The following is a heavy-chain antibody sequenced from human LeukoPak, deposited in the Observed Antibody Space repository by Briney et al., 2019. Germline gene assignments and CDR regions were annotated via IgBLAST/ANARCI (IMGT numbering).Heavy chain of an antibody. Sequence: SVKVSCEASGGTFSSYAISWVRQAPGQGLEWMGGIIPIFGTANYAQKFQGRVTITADESTSTAYMELSSLRSEDTAVYYCAREPPVYCSSTSCYNDPFDPWGQGTLVTVSS. V-gene: IGHV1-69*01. CDR2: IIPIFGTA. D-gene: IGHD2-2*02. J-gene: IGHJ5*02. CDR1: GGTFSSYA. CDR3: AREPPVYCSSTSCYNDPFDP.